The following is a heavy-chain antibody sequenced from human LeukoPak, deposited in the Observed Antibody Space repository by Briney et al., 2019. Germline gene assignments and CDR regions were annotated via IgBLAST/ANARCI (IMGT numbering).Heavy chain of an antibody. Sequence: GGSLRLSCAASGFTLSSYWMSWVRQAPGKGREWVANIKQDGSEKYYVDSVKGRFTISRDNAKNSLYLQMNSLRAEDTAVYYCARGYSGYGIRYYFDYWGQGTLVTVSS. CDR1: GFTLSSYW. J-gene: IGHJ4*02. V-gene: IGHV3-7*01. CDR2: IKQDGSEK. D-gene: IGHD5-12*01. CDR3: ARGYSGYGIRYYFDY.